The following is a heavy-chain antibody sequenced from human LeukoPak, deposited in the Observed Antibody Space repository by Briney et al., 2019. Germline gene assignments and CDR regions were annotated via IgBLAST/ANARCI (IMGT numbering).Heavy chain of an antibody. V-gene: IGHV3-23*01. Sequence: PGGSLTLSCAASGFTFSSYAMSWVRQAPGKGLEWVSAISGSGGSTYYADSVKCWFTISRDNSKNTRYLHLNSLRAEATVVYYCGKADVGGYLECFQHWGQGTLVTVSS. CDR2: ISGSGGST. CDR3: GKADVGGYLECFQH. J-gene: IGHJ1*01. D-gene: IGHD3-16*01. CDR1: GFTFSSYA.